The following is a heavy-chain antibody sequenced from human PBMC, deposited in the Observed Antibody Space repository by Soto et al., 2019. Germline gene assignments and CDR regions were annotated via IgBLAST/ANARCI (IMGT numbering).Heavy chain of an antibody. Sequence: QVHLVQTGAEVKQPGASVKVSCKASGYTFTSYSIHSVRQAPGQRLEWVGWINTCNGNTKYSQKLQGRVTMTRDTSASTAYIELSSLTSEDTAVYYGAIAVAGTQWGQGTLVTVSS. CDR1: GYTFTSYS. V-gene: IGHV1-3*04. CDR2: INTCNGNT. CDR3: AIAVAGTQ. D-gene: IGHD6-19*01. J-gene: IGHJ4*02.